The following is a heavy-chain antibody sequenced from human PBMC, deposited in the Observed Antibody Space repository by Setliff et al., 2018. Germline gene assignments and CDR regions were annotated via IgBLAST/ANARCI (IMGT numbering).Heavy chain of an antibody. CDR2: RHDNGER. V-gene: IGHV4-59*11. Sequence: PSETLSLTCTVSPGSISRHYWSWFRQAPGKGLEWIGYRHDNGERDYNPSLGSRVTISVDTSKNQFSLMLTSVTAADTAIYYCTRAYSGSHDYWGQGTLVTVSS. D-gene: IGHD1-26*01. CDR3: TRAYSGSHDY. J-gene: IGHJ4*02. CDR1: PGSISRHY.